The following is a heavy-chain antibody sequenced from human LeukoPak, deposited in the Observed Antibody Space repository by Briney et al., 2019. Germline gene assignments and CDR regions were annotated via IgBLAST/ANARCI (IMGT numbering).Heavy chain of an antibody. V-gene: IGHV3-48*01. J-gene: IGHJ4*02. CDR2: ISSSSSTI. CDR1: GFTFSSYS. Sequence: GGSLRLSCAASGFTFSSYSKNWVRQAPGKGLEWVSYISSSSSTIYYADSVKGRFTISRDNAKNSLYLQMNSLRAEDTAVYYCARDKGVLNDALDCWGQGTLVTVSS. CDR3: ARDKGVLNDALDC. D-gene: IGHD2-8*01.